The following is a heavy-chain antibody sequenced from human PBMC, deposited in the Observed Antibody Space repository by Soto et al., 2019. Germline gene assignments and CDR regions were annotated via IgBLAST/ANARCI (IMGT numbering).Heavy chain of an antibody. Sequence: XSVKVSCXSSGCTFACYYMHLVRQAPGQGLEWMGWINPNSGGTNYSQKFQGRVTMTRDTSISTAYMELSRLRSDDTAVYYCARVGGAAHDAFDIWGQGTMVTVSS. J-gene: IGHJ3*02. CDR2: INPNSGGT. CDR3: ARVGGAAHDAFDI. CDR1: GCTFACYY. V-gene: IGHV1-2*02. D-gene: IGHD6-6*01.